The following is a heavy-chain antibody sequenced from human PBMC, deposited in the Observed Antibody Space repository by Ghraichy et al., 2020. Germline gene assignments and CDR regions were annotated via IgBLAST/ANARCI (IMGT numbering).Heavy chain of an antibody. CDR1: GFTFSSYW. D-gene: IGHD3-22*01. V-gene: IGHV3-7*01. CDR3: ASSYDSSGYLLDV. Sequence: GSLRLSCAASGFTFSSYWMSWVRQAPGKGLEWVANIKQDGSEKYYVDSVKGRFTISRDNAKNSLYLQMNSLRAEDTAVYYCASSYDSSGYLLDVWGQGTTVTVSS. CDR2: IKQDGSEK. J-gene: IGHJ6*02.